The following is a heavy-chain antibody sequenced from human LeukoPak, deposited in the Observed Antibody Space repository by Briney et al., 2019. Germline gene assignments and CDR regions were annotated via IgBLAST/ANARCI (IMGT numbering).Heavy chain of an antibody. D-gene: IGHD3-22*01. CDR2: ISGSGGST. J-gene: IGHJ4*02. Sequence: PGGSLRLSCAASGFTFSSYAMSWVRQAPGKGLEWVSAISGSGGSTYYADSVKGRFTISRDNSKNTLYLQMDSLRAEDTAVYYCAKDYYDSSVWRGYYFDYWGQGTLVTVSS. V-gene: IGHV3-23*01. CDR1: GFTFSSYA. CDR3: AKDYYDSSVWRGYYFDY.